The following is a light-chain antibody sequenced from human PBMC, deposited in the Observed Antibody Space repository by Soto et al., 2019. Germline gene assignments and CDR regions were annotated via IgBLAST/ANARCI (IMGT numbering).Light chain of an antibody. CDR3: SSYTSSSTLNVV. V-gene: IGLV2-14*01. CDR2: DVR. Sequence: QSVLTQPASVSGSPGQSITISCTGTSSDVGGYNYVSWYQQHPGKAPKLMIYDVRNRPSGVSNRFSGSKSGNTASLTSSGLQAEDEADYYCSSYTSSSTLNVVFGGGTQLNVL. J-gene: IGLJ2*01. CDR1: SSDVGGYNY.